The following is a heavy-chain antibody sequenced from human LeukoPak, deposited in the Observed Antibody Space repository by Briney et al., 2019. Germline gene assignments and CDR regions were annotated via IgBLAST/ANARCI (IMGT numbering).Heavy chain of an antibody. D-gene: IGHD2-2*02. CDR2: ISAYNGNT. V-gene: IGHV1-18*01. J-gene: IGHJ4*02. Sequence: ASVKVSCKASGYTFTSYGISWVRQAPGQGLEWMGWISAYNGNTNYAQKLQGRVTMTTDTSTSTAYMELRSLRSDDTAVYYCARDRGCSSTSCYRPPADYWGQGTLVTVSS. CDR1: GYTFTSYG. CDR3: ARDRGCSSTSCYRPPADY.